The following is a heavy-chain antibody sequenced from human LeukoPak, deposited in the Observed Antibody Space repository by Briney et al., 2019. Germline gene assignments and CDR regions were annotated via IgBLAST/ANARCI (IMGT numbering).Heavy chain of an antibody. Sequence: SETLSLTCIFSGGSISSSSYYWGWIRQPPGKGLEWIGNIYYSGSTYYNPSLKSRVTISVDTSKNQFSLKLSSVTAADTAVYYCARSTGYDYYYYYYMDVWGKGTTVTISS. CDR3: ARSTGYDYYYYYYMDV. CDR2: IYYSGST. V-gene: IGHV4-39*07. J-gene: IGHJ6*03. CDR1: GGSISSSSYY. D-gene: IGHD1-14*01.